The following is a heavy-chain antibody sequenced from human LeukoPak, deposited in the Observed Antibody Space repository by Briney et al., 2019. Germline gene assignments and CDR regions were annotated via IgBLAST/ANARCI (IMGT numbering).Heavy chain of an antibody. CDR2: ISHDGTNK. Sequence: GNSLRLSCAASGFTFSDYAMNWVRQAPGKGLEWVAIISHDGTNKYHADSVKGRFTISRDNSKNTLFLQMNSLRAEDSALYLCARDFGGLRWNYYFDYWGQGTLVTVSP. J-gene: IGHJ4*02. V-gene: IGHV3-30*04. CDR3: ARDFGGLRWNYYFDY. CDR1: GFTFSDYA. D-gene: IGHD4-23*01.